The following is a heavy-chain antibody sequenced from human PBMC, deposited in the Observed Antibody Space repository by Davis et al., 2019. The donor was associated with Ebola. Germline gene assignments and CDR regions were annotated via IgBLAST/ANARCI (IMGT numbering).Heavy chain of an antibody. V-gene: IGHV6-1*01. Sequence: HSQTLSLTCDISGDSVSINSAAWHWIRQSPSRGLEWLGRTYYTSKWFNDYAVFLQGRITINPDTSKNQFSLQLNSVTPEDTAVYYCASGWLRGKFDPWGQGTLVTVSS. CDR1: GDSVSINSAA. CDR2: TYYTSKWFN. D-gene: IGHD6-19*01. CDR3: ASGWLRGKFDP. J-gene: IGHJ5*02.